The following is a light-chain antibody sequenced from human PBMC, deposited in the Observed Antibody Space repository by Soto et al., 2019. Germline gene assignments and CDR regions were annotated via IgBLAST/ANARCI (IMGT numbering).Light chain of an antibody. CDR1: QSVSSN. Sequence: EIVMTQSPATLSVSPGERATLSCRASQSVSSNLAWYQQKPGQAPRLLIYGGSTRATGIPVRFSGSGSETEFTLTITRLEPEDFAMYYCQQYSSSRTFGQGTKVDI. CDR2: GGS. J-gene: IGKJ1*01. CDR3: QQYSSSRT. V-gene: IGKV3D-15*01.